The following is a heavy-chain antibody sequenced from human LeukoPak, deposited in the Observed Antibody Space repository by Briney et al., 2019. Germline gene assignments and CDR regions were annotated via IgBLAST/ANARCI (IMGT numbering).Heavy chain of an antibody. D-gene: IGHD6-19*01. CDR2: INPSGGST. CDR1: GYTFTSYH. Sequence: ASVKVSCKASGYTFTSYHITWVRQAPGQGLEWMGIINPSGGSTSCAQKFQGRVTMTRDMSTSTVYMELSSLRSEDTAVYYCARGPRIAVAGTCWFDPWGQGTLVTVSS. CDR3: ARGPRIAVAGTCWFDP. J-gene: IGHJ5*02. V-gene: IGHV1-46*01.